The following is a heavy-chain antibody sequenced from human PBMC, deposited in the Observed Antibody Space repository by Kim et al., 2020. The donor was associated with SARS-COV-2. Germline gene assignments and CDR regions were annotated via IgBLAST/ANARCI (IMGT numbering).Heavy chain of an antibody. D-gene: IGHD6-19*01. J-gene: IGHJ4*02. CDR2: IYTSGST. V-gene: IGHV4-61*02. CDR3: ARQEAGTQLFDY. CDR1: GGSISSGSYY. Sequence: SETLSLTCTVSGGSISSGSYYWSWIRQPAGKGLEWIGRIYTSGSTNYNPSLKSRVTISVDTSKNQFSLKLSSVTAADTAVYYCARQEAGTQLFDYWGQGTLVTVSS.